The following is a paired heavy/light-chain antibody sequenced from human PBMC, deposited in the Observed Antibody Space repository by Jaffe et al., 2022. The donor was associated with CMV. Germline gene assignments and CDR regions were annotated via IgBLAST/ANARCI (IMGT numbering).Light chain of an antibody. CDR3: QQSYSTPS. CDR1: QSISSY. Sequence: DIQMTQSPSSLSASVGDRVTITCRASQSISSYLNWYQQKPGKAPKLLIYAASSLQSGVPSRFSGSGSGTDFTLTISSLQPEDFATYYCQQSYSTPSFGPGTKVDIK. V-gene: IGKV1-39*01. J-gene: IGKJ3*01. CDR2: AAS.
Heavy chain of an antibody. CDR1: GYTFTSYA. CDR3: ARVVVVVAATTAEIFDY. D-gene: IGHD2-15*01. V-gene: IGHV1-3*01. Sequence: QVQLVQSGAEVKKPGASVKVSCKASGYTFTSYAMHWVRQAPGQRLEWMGWINAGNGNTKYSQKFQGRVTITRDTSASTAYMELSSLRSEDTAVYYCARVVVVVAATTAEIFDYWGQGTLVTVSS. CDR2: INAGNGNT. J-gene: IGHJ4*02.